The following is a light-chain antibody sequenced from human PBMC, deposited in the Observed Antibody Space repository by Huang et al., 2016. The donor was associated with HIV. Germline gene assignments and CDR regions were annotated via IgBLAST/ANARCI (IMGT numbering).Light chain of an antibody. J-gene: IGKJ1*01. CDR3: QQYNNWPSGT. CDR1: QRVSSN. CDR2: GAS. V-gene: IGKV3-15*01. Sequence: EIVMTQSPATLSVSPGERATLSCRASQRVSSNLAWYQQKPGQAPRLLIQGASTRATGIPARFSGSGSGTEFTLTISSLQSEDFAVYYCQQYNNWPSGTFGQGTKVEIK.